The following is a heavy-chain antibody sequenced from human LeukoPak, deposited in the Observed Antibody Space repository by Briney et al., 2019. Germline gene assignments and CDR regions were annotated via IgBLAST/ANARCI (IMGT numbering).Heavy chain of an antibody. CDR3: ARATGSGSYQILDY. CDR1: GFTFDDYG. D-gene: IGHD3-10*01. CDR2: INSDGSGT. V-gene: IGHV3-74*01. J-gene: IGHJ4*02. Sequence: GGSLRLSCAASGFTFDDYGMSWVRQAPGKGLVWVSRINSDGSGTSYADSVKGRFTISRDNAKNTLYLQMNSLRAEDTAVYYCARATGSGSYQILDYWGQGTLVTVSS.